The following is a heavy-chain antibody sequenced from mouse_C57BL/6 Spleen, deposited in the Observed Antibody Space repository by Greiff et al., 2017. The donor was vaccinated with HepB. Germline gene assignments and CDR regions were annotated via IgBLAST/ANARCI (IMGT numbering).Heavy chain of an antibody. J-gene: IGHJ1*03. V-gene: IGHV5-9-1*02. D-gene: IGHD1-1*01. CDR3: TGFYYGSSHWYFDV. CDR1: GFTFSSYA. Sequence: EVQLVESGEGLVKPGGSLKLSCAASGFTFSSYAMSWVRQTPEKRLEWVAYISSGGDYIYYADTVKGRFTISRDNARNTLYLQMSSLKSEDTAMYYCTGFYYGSSHWYFDVWGTGTTVTVSS. CDR2: ISSGGDYI.